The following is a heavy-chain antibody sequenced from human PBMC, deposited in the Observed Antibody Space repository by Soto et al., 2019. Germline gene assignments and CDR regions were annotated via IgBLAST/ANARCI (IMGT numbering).Heavy chain of an antibody. CDR2: IIPIFGTA. J-gene: IGHJ4*02. CDR3: AREGIAARPGQFDY. V-gene: IGHV1-69*13. D-gene: IGHD6-6*01. Sequence: GASVKVSCKASGGTFSSYATSWVRQAPGQGLEWMGGIIPIFGTANYAQKFQGRVTITADESTSTAYMELSSLRSEDTAVYYCAREGIAARPGQFDYWGQGTLVTVSS. CDR1: GGTFSSYA.